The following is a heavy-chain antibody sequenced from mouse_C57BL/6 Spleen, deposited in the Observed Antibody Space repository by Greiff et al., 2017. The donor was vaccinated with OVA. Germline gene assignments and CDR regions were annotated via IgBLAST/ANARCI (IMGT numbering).Heavy chain of an antibody. CDR1: GYTFSGYW. J-gene: IGHJ2*01. Sequence: QVQLQQSGAELVKPGASVKLSCKASGYTFSGYWIEWVKQRPGNGLEWIGKIFPGSGGTNYNEKFKGKATITADTSSNTAYMQRSSLTTEYSAIYYCARRFDYWGQGTTLTVSS. CDR3: ARRFDY. CDR2: IFPGSGGT. V-gene: IGHV1-9*01.